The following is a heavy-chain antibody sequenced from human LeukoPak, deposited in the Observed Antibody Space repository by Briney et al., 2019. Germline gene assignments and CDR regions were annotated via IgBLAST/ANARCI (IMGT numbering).Heavy chain of an antibody. CDR3: VWDSSGRDCYFDL. J-gene: IGHJ2*01. V-gene: IGHV4-59*08. D-gene: IGHD3-22*01. CDR2: IYYNGST. CDR1: GGSISSYY. Sequence: SETLSLTCTVSGGSISSYYWSWIRQPPGKGLEWIGYIYYNGSTNYNPSLKSRVTISVDTSKNQFSLKLSSVTAADTAVYYCVWDSSGRDCYFDLWGRGTLVTVSS.